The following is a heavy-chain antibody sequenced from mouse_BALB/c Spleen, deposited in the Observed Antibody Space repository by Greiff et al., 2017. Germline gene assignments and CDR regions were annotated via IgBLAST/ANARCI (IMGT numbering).Heavy chain of an antibody. D-gene: IGHD2-14*01. CDR2: ISDGGSYT. CDR3: ARGAYYRYNWYFDV. Sequence: EVKLVESGGGLVKPGGSLKLSCAASGFTFSDYYMYWVRQTPEKRLEWVATISDGGSYTYYPDSVKGRFTISRDNAKNNLYLQMSSLKSEDTAMYYCARGAYYRYNWYFDVWGAGTTVTVSS. V-gene: IGHV5-4*02. CDR1: GFTFSDYY. J-gene: IGHJ1*01.